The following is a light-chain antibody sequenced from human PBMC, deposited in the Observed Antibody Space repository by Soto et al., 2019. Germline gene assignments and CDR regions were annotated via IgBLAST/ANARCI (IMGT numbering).Light chain of an antibody. CDR2: AAS. J-gene: IGKJ1*01. Sequence: DIQMTQSPSSLSASVGVGVTITCRASQGISNYLARYQQKPGKVPKVLIYAASTLQSGVPSRFSGSGSGTDFTLTISSPQPEDVATYYCQKYNSAPWTFGQGTKVEIK. V-gene: IGKV1-27*01. CDR3: QKYNSAPWT. CDR1: QGISNY.